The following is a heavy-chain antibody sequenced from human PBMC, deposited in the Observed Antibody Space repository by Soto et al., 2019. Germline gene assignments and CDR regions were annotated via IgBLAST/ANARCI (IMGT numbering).Heavy chain of an antibody. D-gene: IGHD3-10*01. CDR2: IGTLSDT. CDR1: GFTFSTFD. J-gene: IGHJ5*02. V-gene: IGHV3-13*01. CDR3: ARGRSFSYDSSPPPMFDP. Sequence: DVQLVESGGGLVQPGGSLRLSCAGSGFTFSTFDIHWVRQAPGKGLEWVSGIGTLSDTFYAASVQGRFTISRQNAKNSVYLQITSLRAGDTAFYYGARGRSFSYDSSPPPMFDPWGQGTLVTVSS.